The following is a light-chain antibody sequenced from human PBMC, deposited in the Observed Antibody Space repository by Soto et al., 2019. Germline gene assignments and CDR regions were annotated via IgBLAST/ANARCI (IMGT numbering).Light chain of an antibody. V-gene: IGLV2-14*01. CDR1: SSDVGGYKY. CDR2: EVS. Sequence: QSALTQPASVSGSPGQSITISCTGTSSDVGGYKYASWYQQHPGKSPRLMIYEVSNRPSGVSHRFSGSKSGNTASLTISGLQAEDEADYYCSSYTSSSTLYVFGTGTKATVL. J-gene: IGLJ1*01. CDR3: SSYTSSSTLYV.